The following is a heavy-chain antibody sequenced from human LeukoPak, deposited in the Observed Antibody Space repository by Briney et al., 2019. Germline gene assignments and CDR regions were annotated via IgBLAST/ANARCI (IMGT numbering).Heavy chain of an antibody. J-gene: IGHJ4*02. D-gene: IGHD3-3*02. V-gene: IGHV5-51*01. CDR2: IYPGDSDT. CDR3: ARHGHFWSGYYSPFDY. CDR1: GYSFTSYW. Sequence: GESPKISCKGSGYSFTSYWIGWVRQMPGKGLEWMGIIYPGDSDTRYSPSFQGQVTISADKSISTAYLQWSSLKASDTAMYYCARHGHFWSGYYSPFDYWGQGTLVTVSS.